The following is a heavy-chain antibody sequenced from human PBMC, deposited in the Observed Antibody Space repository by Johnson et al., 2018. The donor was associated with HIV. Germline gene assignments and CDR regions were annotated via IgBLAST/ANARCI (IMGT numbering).Heavy chain of an antibody. D-gene: IGHD7-27*01. J-gene: IGHJ3*02. CDR1: GFTFSNAW. CDR3: TTAPSNWGNAFDI. V-gene: IGHV3-15*01. CDR2: IKSKTDGGTT. Sequence: VQLVESGGGLVQPGGSLRLSCAASGFTFSNAWMSWVRQAPGKRLEWVGRIKSKTDGGTTDYAAPVKGRFTISRDDSKNTLYLQMNSLKTEDTAVYYCTTAPSNWGNAFDIWGQGTMVTVSS.